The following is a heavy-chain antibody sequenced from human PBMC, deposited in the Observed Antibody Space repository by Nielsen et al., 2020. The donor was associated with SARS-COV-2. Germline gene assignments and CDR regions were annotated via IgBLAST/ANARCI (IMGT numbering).Heavy chain of an antibody. V-gene: IGHV3-66*01. D-gene: IGHD7-27*01. CDR2: IYTDGST. CDR3: ARDNWGRMDV. J-gene: IGHJ6*02. Sequence: GESLKISCGASGFTISSSFMSWVRQAAGKGLDWVSVIYTDGSTSHADSVKGRFTISRDNSKKTLYLQMNSLRAEDTAVYYCARDNWGRMDVWGQGTTVTVSS. CDR1: GFTISSSF.